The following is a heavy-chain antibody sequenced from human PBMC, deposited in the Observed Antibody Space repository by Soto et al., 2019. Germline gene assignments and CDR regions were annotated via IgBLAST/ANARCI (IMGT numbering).Heavy chain of an antibody. CDR2: FDPEDGET. CDR3: ATDRDGYGYFDY. Sequence: ASVKVSCKVSGYTLTELSMHWVRQAPGKGLEWMGGFDPEDGETIYAQKFQGRVTMTEDTSTDTAYMELSSLRSEDTAVYYCATDRDGYGYFDYWGQGTLVTVSS. CDR1: GYTLTELS. J-gene: IGHJ4*02. D-gene: IGHD5-12*01. V-gene: IGHV1-24*01.